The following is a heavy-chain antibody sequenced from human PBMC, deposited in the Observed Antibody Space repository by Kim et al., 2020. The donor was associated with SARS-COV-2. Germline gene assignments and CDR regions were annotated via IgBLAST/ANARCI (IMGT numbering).Heavy chain of an antibody. V-gene: IGHV1-69*01. J-gene: IGHJ4*02. D-gene: IGHD6-13*01. CDR3: ANWYRDYFDY. Sequence: TANYAQKFQGRVTITADESTSTAYMELSSLRSEDTAVYYCANWYRDYFDYWGQGTLVTVSS. CDR2: TA.